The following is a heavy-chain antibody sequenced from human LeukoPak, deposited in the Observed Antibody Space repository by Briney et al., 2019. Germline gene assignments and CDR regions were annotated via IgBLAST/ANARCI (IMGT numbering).Heavy chain of an antibody. CDR3: ARSPNCSGGSCYYDDAFDI. V-gene: IGHV4-34*01. Sequence: SETLSLTCAVYGGSFSGYYWSWIRQPPGKGLEWIGEINHSGGTNYNPSLKSRVTISVDTSKNQFSLKLSSVTAADTAVYYCARSPNCSGGSCYYDDAFDIWGQGTMVTVSS. D-gene: IGHD2-15*01. CDR2: INHSGGT. CDR1: GGSFSGYY. J-gene: IGHJ3*02.